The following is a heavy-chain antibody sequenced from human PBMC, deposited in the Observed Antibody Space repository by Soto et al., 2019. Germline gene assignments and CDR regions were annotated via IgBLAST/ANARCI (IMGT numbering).Heavy chain of an antibody. CDR2: IIPIFGTA. Sequence: QVQLVQSGAEVKKPGSSVKVSCKASGGTFSSYAISWVRQAPGQGLEWMGGIIPIFGTANYAQKFQGRVTSTADESTSTAYMELSSLRSEDTAVYYCARDIRGTIFGGTLYYYYGMDVWGQGTTVTVSS. CDR1: GGTFSSYA. D-gene: IGHD3-3*01. V-gene: IGHV1-69*12. CDR3: ARDIRGTIFGGTLYYYYGMDV. J-gene: IGHJ6*02.